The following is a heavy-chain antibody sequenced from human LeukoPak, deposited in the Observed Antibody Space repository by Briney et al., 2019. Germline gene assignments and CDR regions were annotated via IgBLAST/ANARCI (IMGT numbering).Heavy chain of an antibody. Sequence: SETLSLTCAVYGGSFSGYYWSWIRQPPGKGLEWIGEINHSGSTNYNPSLKSRVTISVDTSKNQFSLKLSSVTAADTAVYYCARETRSSYYDGSGYYEWGQGTLVTVSS. J-gene: IGHJ4*02. CDR1: GGSFSGYY. CDR3: ARETRSSYYDGSGYYE. V-gene: IGHV4-34*01. CDR2: INHSGST. D-gene: IGHD3-22*01.